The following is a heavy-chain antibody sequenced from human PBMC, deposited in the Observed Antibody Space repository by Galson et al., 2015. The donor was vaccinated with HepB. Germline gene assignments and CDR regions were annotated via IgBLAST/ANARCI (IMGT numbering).Heavy chain of an antibody. CDR3: ARHDYGDPPRRPEGGFDY. CDR1: GGSISSRSYY. J-gene: IGHJ4*02. V-gene: IGHV4-39*01. D-gene: IGHD4-17*01. Sequence: LSLTCTVSGGSISSRSYYWGWIRQPPGKGLEWIGSIYYSGSTYYNQSLKSRVTISVDTSKNQFSLKLSSVTAADTAMYDCARHDYGDPPRRPEGGFDYWGQGTLVTVSS. CDR2: IYYSGST.